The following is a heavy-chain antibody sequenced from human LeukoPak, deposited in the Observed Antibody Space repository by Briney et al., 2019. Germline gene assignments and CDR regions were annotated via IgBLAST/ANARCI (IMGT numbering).Heavy chain of an antibody. V-gene: IGHV3-23*01. CDR1: GFAFSSYA. CDR2: ISGTGGST. D-gene: IGHD2-21*02. Sequence: GGSLRLSCAASGFAFSSYAMSWVRQAPGKGLEWVSTISGTGGSTYYADSVKGQFTISRDNSKNTLYLQMNSLRAEDTALYYCAKDNSVVVTAILDYWGQGTLVTVSS. CDR3: AKDNSVVVTAILDY. J-gene: IGHJ4*02.